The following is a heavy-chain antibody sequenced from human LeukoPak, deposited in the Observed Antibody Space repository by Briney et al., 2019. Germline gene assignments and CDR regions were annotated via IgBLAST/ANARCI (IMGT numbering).Heavy chain of an antibody. V-gene: IGHV4-34*01. J-gene: IGHJ5*02. CDR2: INHSGST. CDR1: GGSFSGYY. D-gene: IGHD6-13*01. CDR3: ARRSSRFDP. Sequence: SETLSLTCAVYGGSFSGYYWSWIRQPPGKGLEWIGEINHSGSTDYNPSLKSRVTISVDTSKNQFSLKLSSVTAADTAVYYCARRSSRFDPWGQGTLVTVSS.